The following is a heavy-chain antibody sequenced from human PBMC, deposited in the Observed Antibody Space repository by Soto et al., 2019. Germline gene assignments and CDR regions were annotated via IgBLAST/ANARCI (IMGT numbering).Heavy chain of an antibody. CDR2: TYTGGYT. Sequence: PGGSLRLSCAASGFIVGDNYINWVRQAPGKGLEWVSVTYTGGYTYYADSVKGRFTISRDNSKNTLYLQMNSLRAEDTAVYYCAREVSGTSFDYWGQGTLVTVSS. D-gene: IGHD1-7*01. CDR3: AREVSGTSFDY. J-gene: IGHJ4*02. CDR1: GFIVGDNY. V-gene: IGHV3-53*01.